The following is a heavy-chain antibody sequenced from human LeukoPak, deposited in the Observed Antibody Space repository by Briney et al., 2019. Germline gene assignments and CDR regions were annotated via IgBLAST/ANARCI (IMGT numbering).Heavy chain of an antibody. V-gene: IGHV3-9*01. J-gene: IGHJ4*02. CDR3: AKDRLATYYDYVWGRGQAPGTLDY. CDR1: GFTFDDYA. Sequence: PGGSLRLSCAASGFTFDDYAMHWVRQAPGKGLEWVSGIGWNSGSIGYADSVKGRFTISRDNAKNSLYLQMNSLRAEDTALYYCAKDRLATYYDYVWGRGQAPGTLDYWGQGTLVTVSS. D-gene: IGHD3-16*01. CDR2: IGWNSGSI.